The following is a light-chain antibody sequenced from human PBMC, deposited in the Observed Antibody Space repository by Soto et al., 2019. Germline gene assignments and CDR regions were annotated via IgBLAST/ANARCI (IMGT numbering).Light chain of an antibody. J-gene: IGKJ1*01. Sequence: EIVMTQSPATLSVSPGERATLSCRASQSVSSNLAWYQQKPGQAPRLLIYGASTRATGIPARFSGSGSRTVFTLTISSLQSEDFAVYYCQQYNNWPPWTFGQGTKVEIK. V-gene: IGKV3-15*01. CDR1: QSVSSN. CDR2: GAS. CDR3: QQYNNWPPWT.